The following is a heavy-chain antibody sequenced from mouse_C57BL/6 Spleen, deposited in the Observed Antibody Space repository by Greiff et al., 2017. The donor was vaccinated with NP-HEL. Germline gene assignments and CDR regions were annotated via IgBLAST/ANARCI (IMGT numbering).Heavy chain of an antibody. D-gene: IGHD1-1*01. CDR3: ARGDYYGSSPLFDY. J-gene: IGHJ2*01. CDR1: GYTFTSYW. CDR2: IDPSDSYT. V-gene: IGHV1-50*01. Sequence: VKQSCKASGYTFTSYWMQWVKQRPGQGLEWIGEIDPSDSYTNYNQKFKGKATLTVDTSSSTAYMQLSSLTSEDSAVYYCARGDYYGSSPLFDYWGQGTTLTVSS.